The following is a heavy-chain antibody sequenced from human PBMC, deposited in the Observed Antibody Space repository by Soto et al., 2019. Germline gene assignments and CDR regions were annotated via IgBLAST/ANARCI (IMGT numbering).Heavy chain of an antibody. V-gene: IGHV3-53*04. CDR2: IYSGGST. Sequence: EVQLVESGGGLVQPGGSLRLSCAASGFTVSSNYMSWVRQAPGKGLEWVSVIYSGGSTYYADSVKGRFTISRHNSKNTLDLQMNGLRAEDTAVYYCARDPGQNWFDPWDQATLVTVSS. CDR3: ARDPGQNWFDP. J-gene: IGHJ5*02. CDR1: GFTVSSNY.